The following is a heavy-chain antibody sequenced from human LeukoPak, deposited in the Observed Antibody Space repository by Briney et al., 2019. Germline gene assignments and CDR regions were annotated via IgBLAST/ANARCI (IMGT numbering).Heavy chain of an antibody. CDR2: IYSSGST. CDR1: GGSISSSSYY. CDR3: ARGFRPWFGELLSTWFDP. J-gene: IGHJ5*02. V-gene: IGHV4-39*07. D-gene: IGHD3-10*01. Sequence: SETLSLTCTVSGGSISSSSYYWGWIRQPPGKGLEWIGNIYSSGSTYYNASLQSRVTISIDTSKNQFSLKLSSVTAADTAVYYCARGFRPWFGELLSTWFDPWGQGTLVTVSS.